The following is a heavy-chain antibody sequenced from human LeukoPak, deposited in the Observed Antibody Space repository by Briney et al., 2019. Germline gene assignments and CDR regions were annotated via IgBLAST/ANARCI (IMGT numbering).Heavy chain of an antibody. CDR3: ARDGLHSSSWSRAFDI. CDR1: GFTFSSYA. D-gene: IGHD6-13*01. V-gene: IGHV3-30*04. Sequence: GGFLRLSCAASGFTFSSYAMHWVRQAPGKGLEWVAVISYDGSNKYYADSVKGRFTISRDNSKNTLYLQMNGLRAEDTAVYYCARDGLHSSSWSRAFDIWGQGTMVTVSS. CDR2: ISYDGSNK. J-gene: IGHJ3*02.